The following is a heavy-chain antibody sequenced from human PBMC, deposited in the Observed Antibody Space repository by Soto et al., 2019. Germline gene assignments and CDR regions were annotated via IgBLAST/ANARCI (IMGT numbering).Heavy chain of an antibody. D-gene: IGHD3-16*02. CDR1: GGSFSGYY. CDR2: INHSGST. Sequence: QVQLQQWGAGLLKPSETLSLTCAVYGGSFSGYYWSWIRQPPGKGLEWIGEINHSGSTNYNPSLKSRVTISVDTSKNQFSLKLSSVTAADKAVYYCARGPPPPPYYDYIWGSYQNYWGQGTLVTVSS. CDR3: ARGPPPPPYYDYIWGSYQNY. J-gene: IGHJ4*02. V-gene: IGHV4-34*01.